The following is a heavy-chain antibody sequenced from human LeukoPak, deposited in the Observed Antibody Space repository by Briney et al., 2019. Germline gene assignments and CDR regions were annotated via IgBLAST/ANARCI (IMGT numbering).Heavy chain of an antibody. CDR2: IYHSGST. D-gene: IGHD6-13*01. V-gene: IGHV4-38-2*01. Sequence: SETLSLTCAVSGYSISSGYYWGWIRQPPGKGLEWIGSIYHSGSTYYNPSLKSRVTISVDTSKNQFSLKLSPVTAADTAVYYCARVRQQLGHYFDYWGQGTLVTVSS. CDR3: ARVRQQLGHYFDY. J-gene: IGHJ4*02. CDR1: GYSISSGYY.